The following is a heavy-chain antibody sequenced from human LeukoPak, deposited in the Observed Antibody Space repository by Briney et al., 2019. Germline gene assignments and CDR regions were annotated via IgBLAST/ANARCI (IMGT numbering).Heavy chain of an antibody. CDR3: ARDAYSGSYLADAFDI. J-gene: IGHJ3*02. V-gene: IGHV4-39*02. CDR2: IYYSGST. D-gene: IGHD1-26*01. CDR1: GGSISSSSYY. Sequence: SETLSLTCTVSGGSISSSSYYWGWIRQPPGKGLEWIGSIYYSGSTYYNPSLKSRVTISVDTSKNQFSLKLSSVTAADTAVYYCARDAYSGSYLADAFDIWGQGTMVTVSS.